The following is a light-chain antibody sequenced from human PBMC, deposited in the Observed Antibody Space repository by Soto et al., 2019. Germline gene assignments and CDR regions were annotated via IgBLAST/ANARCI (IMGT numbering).Light chain of an antibody. CDR3: QHYGGMWT. CDR2: DAS. CDR1: QSITNR. Sequence: DIQMTQSPSTLSASVGDRVIITCRASQSITNRLAWYQQKPGKAPKVLIYDASSLESGVPSRFSGSGSGAEFILTISSLQPDDFATYYCQHYGGMWTFGQGTKVDIK. V-gene: IGKV1-5*01. J-gene: IGKJ1*01.